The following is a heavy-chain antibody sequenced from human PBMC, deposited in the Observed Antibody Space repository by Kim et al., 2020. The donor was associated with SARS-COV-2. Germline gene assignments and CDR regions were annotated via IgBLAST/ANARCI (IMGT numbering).Heavy chain of an antibody. CDR2: ISWNSGSI. Sequence: GGSLRLSCAASGFTFDDYAMHWVRQAPGKGLEWVSGISWNSGSIGYADSVKGRFTISRDNAKNSLYLQMNSLRAEDTALYYCAKGGRSGVVTPDNWFDPWGQGTLVTVSS. J-gene: IGHJ5*02. D-gene: IGHD2-21*02. V-gene: IGHV3-9*01. CDR1: GFTFDDYA. CDR3: AKGGRSGVVTPDNWFDP.